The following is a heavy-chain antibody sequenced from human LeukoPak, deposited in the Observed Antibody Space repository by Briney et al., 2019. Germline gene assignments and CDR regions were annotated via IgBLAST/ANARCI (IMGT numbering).Heavy chain of an antibody. V-gene: IGHV4-61*01. Sequence: PSETLSLTCTVSGVSVSSGSYYWRWIRQPPGKGLEWIGYIYYSGSTNYSPSLKSRFTISVDTSKNQFSLKLSSVTAADTAVYYCARAAGIWFDPWGQGTLVTVSS. CDR1: GVSVSSGSYY. J-gene: IGHJ5*02. CDR3: ARAAGIWFDP. D-gene: IGHD6-13*01. CDR2: IYYSGST.